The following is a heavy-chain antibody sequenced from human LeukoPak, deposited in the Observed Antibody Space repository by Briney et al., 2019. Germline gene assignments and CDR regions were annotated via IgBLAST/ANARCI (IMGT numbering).Heavy chain of an antibody. V-gene: IGHV4-39*01. CDR1: GGSISSSSYY. J-gene: IGHJ4*02. Sequence: LETLTLTCTVSGGSISSSSYYWGWIRQPPGKGLEWIGSIYYSGSTYYKPSLKSRVTISVYTSKNQSSLKLSSVTAADTAVYYCARQGGNFDYWGQGTLVTVSS. CDR3: ARQGGNFDY. D-gene: IGHD2-15*01. CDR2: IYYSGST.